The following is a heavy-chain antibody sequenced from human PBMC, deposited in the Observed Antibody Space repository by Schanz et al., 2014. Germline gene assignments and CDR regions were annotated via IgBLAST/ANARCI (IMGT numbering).Heavy chain of an antibody. Sequence: QVQLQQWGAGLLKPSETLSLTCAVYGGSFSDYYWNWIRQPPGKGLEWIGEINHSESTNYNPSLKSRVTRPTDTPKNQFPVKLSSVTAADTAVYYCARRSSMIRGSPWAPKHPKIDYWGQGTLVTVSS. J-gene: IGHJ4*02. V-gene: IGHV4-34*01. CDR3: ARRSSMIRGSPWAPKHPKIDY. D-gene: IGHD3-10*01. CDR2: INHSEST. CDR1: GGSFSDYY.